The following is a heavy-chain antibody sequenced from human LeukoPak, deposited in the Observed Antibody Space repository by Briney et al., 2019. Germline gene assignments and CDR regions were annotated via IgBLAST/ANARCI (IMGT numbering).Heavy chain of an antibody. CDR2: IIPVFEKP. CDR3: ARLGHCGETNCYSDFYYMDV. Sequence: SVKVSCKASGGTFSNYAVSWVRQAPGQGLEWMGGIIPVFEKPNYARKFQDRVTIIADESTATAYMELSSLTSEDTAIYFCARLGHCGETNCYSDFYYMDVWGKGTTVIVSS. D-gene: IGHD2-21*01. J-gene: IGHJ6*03. V-gene: IGHV1-69*13. CDR1: GGTFSNYA.